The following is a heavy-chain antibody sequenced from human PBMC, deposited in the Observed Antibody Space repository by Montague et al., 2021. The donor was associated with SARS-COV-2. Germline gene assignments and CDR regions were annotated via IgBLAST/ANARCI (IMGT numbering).Heavy chain of an antibody. CDR1: GGSISSGSYS. Sequence: TLSLTCAVSGGSISSGSYSWNWIRQPPGKGLEWIGYIYHSGSTXYNPSLKSRVTISLDSSKNQFSLNLTSVTAADTAVYYCARGSMVRGGKVYYGVDVWGQGTTVTVSS. CDR3: ARGSMVRGGKVYYGVDV. CDR2: IYHSGST. V-gene: IGHV4-30-2*01. D-gene: IGHD3-10*01. J-gene: IGHJ6*02.